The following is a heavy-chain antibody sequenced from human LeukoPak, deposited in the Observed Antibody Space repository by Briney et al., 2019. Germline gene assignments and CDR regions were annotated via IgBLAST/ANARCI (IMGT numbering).Heavy chain of an antibody. Sequence: PSETLSLTCTVSGGSISSGGYYWSWIRQHPGKGLEWIGYIYYSGSTYYNPSLKSRVTISVDTSKNQFSLKLSSVTAADTAVYYCARDRRDTWYGMDVWGQGTTVTVSS. J-gene: IGHJ6*02. V-gene: IGHV4-31*03. D-gene: IGHD5-18*01. CDR2: IYYSGST. CDR1: GGSISSGGYY. CDR3: ARDRRDTWYGMDV.